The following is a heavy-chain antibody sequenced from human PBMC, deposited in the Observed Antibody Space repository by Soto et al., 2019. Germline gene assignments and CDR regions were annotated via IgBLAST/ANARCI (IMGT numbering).Heavy chain of an antibody. V-gene: IGHV5-51*01. CDR1: GGKVTSYW. CDR2: IYPGDSDT. CDR3: ALPTSYYDSRGPDSYSAY. Sequence: VKRSGEGCGGKVTSYWIGWERQKTGKGLEWMGIIYPGDSDTRYSPSFQGQVTISADKSISTAYLQWSSLKASDTATYYCALPTSYYDSRGPDSYSAYRGQRTPVP. D-gene: IGHD3-22*01. J-gene: IGHJ1*01.